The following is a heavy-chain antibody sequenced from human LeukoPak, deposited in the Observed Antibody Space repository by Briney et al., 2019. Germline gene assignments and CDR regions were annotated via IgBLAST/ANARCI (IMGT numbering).Heavy chain of an antibody. D-gene: IGHD6-13*01. CDR3: AKDQGYSSCWYARYYYGMDV. CDR1: GFTFSSYG. V-gene: IGHV3-30*18. J-gene: IGHJ6*02. CDR2: ISYDGSNK. Sequence: GGSLRLSCAASGFTFSSYGMHGVRQAPGKGLEGVAIISYDGSNKYYADSVKGRFTISRDNSKNTMYLQMNSLRAEDTAVYYCAKDQGYSSCWYARYYYGMDVWGQGTTVTVSS.